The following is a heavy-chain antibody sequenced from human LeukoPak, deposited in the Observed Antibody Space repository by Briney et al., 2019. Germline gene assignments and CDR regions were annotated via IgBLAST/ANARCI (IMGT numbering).Heavy chain of an antibody. CDR1: GFTFGSYA. V-gene: IGHV3-30*04. D-gene: IGHD4-23*01. CDR3: AKLSSYGGHG. J-gene: IGHJ4*02. Sequence: PGGSLRLSCAASGFTFGSYAMHWVRQAPGKGLEWVAVISYDGSNKYYADSVKGRFTISRDNSKNTLYLQMNSLRAEDTAVYYCAKLSSYGGHGWGQGTLVTVSS. CDR2: ISYDGSNK.